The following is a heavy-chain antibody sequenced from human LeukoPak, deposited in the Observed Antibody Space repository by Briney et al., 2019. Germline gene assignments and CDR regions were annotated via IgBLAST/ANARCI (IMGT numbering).Heavy chain of an antibody. D-gene: IGHD2-2*01. Sequence: PSETLSLTCAVYGGSFSGYYWSWLSQPPGKGLEWIGEINHSGSTNYNPSLKSRVTISVDTSKNQFSLKLSSVTAADTAVYYCAREANRDCSSTSCFFDYWGQGTLVTVSS. CDR3: AREANRDCSSTSCFFDY. V-gene: IGHV4-34*01. J-gene: IGHJ4*02. CDR2: INHSGST. CDR1: GGSFSGYY.